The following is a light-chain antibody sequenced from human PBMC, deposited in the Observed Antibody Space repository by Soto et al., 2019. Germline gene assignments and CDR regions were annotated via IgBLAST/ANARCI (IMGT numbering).Light chain of an antibody. CDR3: QSYDSSLSAAV. J-gene: IGLJ3*02. CDR2: SNS. CDR1: TSNIGAGYD. Sequence: QLVLTQPPSVSGAPGQKVIISCTGSTSNIGAGYDVHWYQQLPGTAPKLLIYSNSNRPSGVPDRLSGSKSGTSASLAITGLQVEDEADYYCQSYDSSLSAAVFGGGTQLPS. V-gene: IGLV1-40*01.